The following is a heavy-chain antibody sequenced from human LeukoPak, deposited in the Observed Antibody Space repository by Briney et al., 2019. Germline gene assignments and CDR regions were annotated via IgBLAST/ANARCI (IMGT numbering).Heavy chain of an antibody. CDR1: GFTFTHAW. J-gene: IGHJ4*02. CDR3: TTIYMGAAFDF. V-gene: IGHV3-15*01. CDR2: IKTDNAGGTT. D-gene: IGHD1-26*01. Sequence: GGSLRLSCAASGFTFTHAWMNWVRQAPGKGLEWVGCIKTDNAGGTTDYAAPVKGRFTISRDDSDSTLYLQMHSLKTEDTAIYYCTTIYMGAAFDFWGQGALVAVSS.